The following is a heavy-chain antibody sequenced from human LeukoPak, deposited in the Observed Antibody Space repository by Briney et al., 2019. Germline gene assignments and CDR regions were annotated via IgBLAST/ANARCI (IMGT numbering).Heavy chain of an antibody. J-gene: IGHJ5*02. Sequence: GGSLRLSCAASEITFGNNWMHWVRQGPGKGLVWISRINSDGGGAIYADSVKGRFTVSRDNAKNTLYLQMNSLRAEDTAVYYCARDVPHNWFDTWGQGTLVTVSS. CDR1: EITFGNNW. CDR2: INSDGGGA. CDR3: ARDVPHNWFDT. V-gene: IGHV3-74*01.